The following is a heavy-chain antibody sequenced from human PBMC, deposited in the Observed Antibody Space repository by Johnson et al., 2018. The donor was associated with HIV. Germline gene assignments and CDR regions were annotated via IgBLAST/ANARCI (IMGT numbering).Heavy chain of an antibody. CDR1: GFTFSSYW. D-gene: IGHD6-19*01. CDR2: IQQTGSAE. J-gene: IGHJ3*02. V-gene: IGHV3-7*02. CDR3: ARVEWLAPHAFDI. Sequence: VQLVESGGGVVQPGRSLRLSCAASGFTFSSYWMSWVRQAPGKGLEWLANIQQTGSAEYYGDSVRGRFTISRDNARNSLHLQMNSLRAEDTAVYYCARVEWLAPHAFDIWGQGTMVTVSS.